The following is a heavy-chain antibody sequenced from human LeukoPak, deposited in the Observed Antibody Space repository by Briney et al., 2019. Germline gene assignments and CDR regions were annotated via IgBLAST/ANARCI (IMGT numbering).Heavy chain of an antibody. V-gene: IGHV1-2*02. J-gene: IGHJ4*02. Sequence: ASVKVSCKASGYTFTGYYMHWVRQAPGQGLEWMGWINPKSGGTNYAQTLQGRVTMTRDTSISTAYMELSRLRSDDTAVYYCARAREYSSSSRRTFDYWGQGTLVTASS. D-gene: IGHD6-6*01. CDR2: INPKSGGT. CDR1: GYTFTGYY. CDR3: ARAREYSSSSRRTFDY.